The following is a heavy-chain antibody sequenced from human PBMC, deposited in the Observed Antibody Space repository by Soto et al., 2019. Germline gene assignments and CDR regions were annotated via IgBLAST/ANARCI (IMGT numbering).Heavy chain of an antibody. Sequence: QVQLVQSGAEVKKPGSSVKVSCKASGGTFSSYAISWVRQAPGQGLEWMGGIIPIFGTANYAQKFQGRVTITADEATRRAYMELSSLRSGDTAVYYCAGSNPGPRKIPDNWTFYYYYGMDVWGQGTTVTVSS. J-gene: IGHJ6*02. CDR1: GGTFSSYA. CDR2: IIPIFGTA. CDR3: AGSNPGPRKIPDNWTFYYYYGMDV. D-gene: IGHD1-20*01. V-gene: IGHV1-69*01.